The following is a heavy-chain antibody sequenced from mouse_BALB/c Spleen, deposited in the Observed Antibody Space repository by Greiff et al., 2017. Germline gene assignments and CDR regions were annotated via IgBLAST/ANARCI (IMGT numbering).Heavy chain of an antibody. CDR3: ARSGGPYAMDY. CDR2: IYPGSGNT. CDR1: GYTFTDYY. Sequence: QVQLQQSGAELARPGASVKLSCKASGYTFTDYYINWVKQRTGQGLEWIGEIYPGSGNTYYNEKFKGKATLTADKSSSTAYMQLSSLTSEDSAVYFCARSGGPYAMDYWGQGTSVTGSS. J-gene: IGHJ4*01. V-gene: IGHV1-77*01. D-gene: IGHD3-1*01.